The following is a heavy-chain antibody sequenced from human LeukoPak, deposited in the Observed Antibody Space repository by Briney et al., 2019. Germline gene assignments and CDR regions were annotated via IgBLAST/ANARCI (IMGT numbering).Heavy chain of an antibody. D-gene: IGHD6-13*01. J-gene: IGHJ4*02. CDR1: GGSISSYS. Sequence: PSETLSLTCTASGGSISSYSWSWIRQPPGKGLEWIGSIYYSGTTNYNPSLKSRVTISVDTAKNQFSLKLSSVTAADTAVYYCARGVYIAAAQYAYWGQGTLVTVSS. CDR2: IYYSGTT. V-gene: IGHV4-59*01. CDR3: ARGVYIAAAQYAY.